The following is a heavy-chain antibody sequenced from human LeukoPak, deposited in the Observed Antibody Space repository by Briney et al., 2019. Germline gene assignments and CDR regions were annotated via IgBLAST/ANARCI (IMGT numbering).Heavy chain of an antibody. J-gene: IGHJ4*02. D-gene: IGHD4-23*01. CDR3: ATDLDYGGYSHFDF. CDR2: IKSDGSST. CDR1: GFTFSSYW. V-gene: IGHV3-74*01. Sequence: GGSLRLSCAASGFTFSSYWMHWVRQALGKGLVWVSRIKSDGSSTRYADSVKGRFTISRDNAKNTLWLQMNSLRAEDTAVYYCATDLDYGGYSHFDFWGQGTLVTVSS.